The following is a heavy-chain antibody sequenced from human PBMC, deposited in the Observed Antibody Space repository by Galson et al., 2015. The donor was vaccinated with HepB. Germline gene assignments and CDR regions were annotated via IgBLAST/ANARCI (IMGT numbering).Heavy chain of an antibody. Sequence: SLRLSCAASGFTFSSYGMHWVRQAPGKGLEWVAVIWYDGSNKYYADSVKGRFTISRDNSKNTLYLQMNSLRAEDTAVYYCARDLGEQPLPYGMDVWGQGTTVTVSS. V-gene: IGHV3-33*01. D-gene: IGHD3-16*01. CDR1: GFTFSSYG. CDR2: IWYDGSNK. J-gene: IGHJ6*02. CDR3: ARDLGEQPLPYGMDV.